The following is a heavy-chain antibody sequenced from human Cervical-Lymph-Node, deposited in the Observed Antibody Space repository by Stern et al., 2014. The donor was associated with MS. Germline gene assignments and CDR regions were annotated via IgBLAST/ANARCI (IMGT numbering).Heavy chain of an antibody. V-gene: IGHV5-51*01. Sequence: EVQLVESGPEVKRPGASLKISCQASGYPFTSYWIGWVRQMPGKGVEWTAIIFPGGSNIRTSPSVQGQVPISADKSSSTAYLQWNNLKASDTAIYYCARQRYFDYWGQGTLVTVSS. CDR3: ARQRYFDY. CDR2: IFPGGSNI. J-gene: IGHJ4*02. CDR1: GYPFTSYW.